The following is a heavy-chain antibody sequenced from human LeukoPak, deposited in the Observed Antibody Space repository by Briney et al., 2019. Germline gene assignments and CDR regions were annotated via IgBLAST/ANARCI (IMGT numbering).Heavy chain of an antibody. Sequence: PGGSLRLSCEASGLSIGDYTMHWVRQVPGKGLEWVSLISRNGVATKYADSVRGRFIVSRDNTKNFLYLQMNSLSSEDTALYYCTTDLLRGPNRELWVDYWGQGTLVTVSS. CDR3: TTDLLRGPNRELWVDY. J-gene: IGHJ4*02. CDR1: GLSIGDYT. V-gene: IGHV3-43*01. CDR2: ISRNGVAT. D-gene: IGHD1-7*01.